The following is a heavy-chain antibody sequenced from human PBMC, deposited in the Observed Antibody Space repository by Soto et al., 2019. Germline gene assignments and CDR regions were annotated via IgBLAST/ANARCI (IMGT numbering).Heavy chain of an antibody. D-gene: IGHD3-22*01. J-gene: IGHJ4*02. Sequence: GASVKVSCKASGYTFTSYGIHWVRQAPGQRLEWTGWINAGNGNTKYSEKFQGRVTMTRDTSTSTVYMELSSLRSEDTAVYYCARGHHYYDSSGFSFWGQGTLVTVSS. CDR2: INAGNGNT. CDR3: ARGHHYYDSSGFSF. V-gene: IGHV1-3*01. CDR1: GYTFTSYG.